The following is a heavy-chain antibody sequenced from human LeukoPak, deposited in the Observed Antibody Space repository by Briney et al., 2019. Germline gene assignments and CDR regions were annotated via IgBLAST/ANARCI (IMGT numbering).Heavy chain of an antibody. CDR1: GFTFSSYS. Sequence: HPGGSLRLSCAASGFTFSSYSMNWVRQAPGKGLEWVSYISTGSSTIYYADSVKGRFTISRDNAKNSLYLQMNSLRAEDTAVYYCARDKFRYDSSSSDYWGQGTLVTVSS. CDR3: ARDKFRYDSSSSDY. D-gene: IGHD6-6*01. CDR2: ISTGSSTI. J-gene: IGHJ4*02. V-gene: IGHV3-48*04.